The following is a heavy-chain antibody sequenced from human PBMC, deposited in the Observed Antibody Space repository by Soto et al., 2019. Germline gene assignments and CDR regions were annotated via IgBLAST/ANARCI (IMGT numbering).Heavy chain of an antibody. Sequence: GGSLRLSCAASGFTFSSYGMHWVRQAPGKGLEWVAVISYDGSNKYYADSVKGRFTISRDNSKNTLYLQMNSLRAEDTAVYYCAYSSSSDPYYYGMDVWGQGTTVTVSS. D-gene: IGHD6-6*01. V-gene: IGHV3-30*03. CDR2: ISYDGSNK. J-gene: IGHJ6*02. CDR1: GFTFSSYG. CDR3: AYSSSSDPYYYGMDV.